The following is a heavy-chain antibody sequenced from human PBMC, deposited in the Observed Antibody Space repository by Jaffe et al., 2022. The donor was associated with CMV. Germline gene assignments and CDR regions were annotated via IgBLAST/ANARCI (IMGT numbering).Heavy chain of an antibody. D-gene: IGHD3-10*01. CDR1: GFSFSRYW. CDR3: ARGGGYYSFDY. V-gene: IGHV3-74*01. J-gene: IGHJ4*02. CDR2: INDDGSST. Sequence: EVQLVESGGGLVQPGGSLRLSCAASGFSFSRYWMHWVRQAPGKGLVWVSHINDDGSSTNYAGSVKGRFTISRDNAKNTLYLQINSLRVEDTAIYYCARGGGYYSFDYWGQGTLVTVSS.